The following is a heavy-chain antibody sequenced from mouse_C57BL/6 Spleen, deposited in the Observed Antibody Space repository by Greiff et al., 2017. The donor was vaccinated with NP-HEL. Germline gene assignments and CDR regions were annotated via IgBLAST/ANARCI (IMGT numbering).Heavy chain of an antibody. V-gene: IGHV1-15*01. CDR2: IDPETGGT. D-gene: IGHD1-1*01. Sequence: QVQPQQSGAELVRPGASVTLSCKASGYTFTDYEMHWVKQTPVHGLEWIGAIDPETGGTAYNQKFKGKAILTADKSSSTAYMELRSLTSEDSAVYYCTRGFITTVVAPFDYWGQGTTLTVSS. CDR3: TRGFITTVVAPFDY. CDR1: GYTFTDYE. J-gene: IGHJ2*01.